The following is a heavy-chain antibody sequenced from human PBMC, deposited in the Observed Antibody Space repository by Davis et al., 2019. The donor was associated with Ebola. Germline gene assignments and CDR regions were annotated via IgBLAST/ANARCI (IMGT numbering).Heavy chain of an antibody. CDR2: LCLSADT. V-gene: IGHV3-23*01. D-gene: IGHD6-19*01. CDR3: AKDTSNVWSDV. J-gene: IGHJ3*01. CDR1: GFVFSSYV. Sequence: GESLKISCAASGFVFSSYVMSWVRRAPGKGLEWVSALCLSADTYYADSVKGRFTISRDNSKNTLHLQMNSLRVEDTAIYYCAKDTSNVWSDVWGQGTMVTVSS.